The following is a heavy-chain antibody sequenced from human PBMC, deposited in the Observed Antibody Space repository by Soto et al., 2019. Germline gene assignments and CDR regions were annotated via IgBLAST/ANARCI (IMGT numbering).Heavy chain of an antibody. D-gene: IGHD3-3*02. CDR3: AKDSISYNGIYDAFDV. Sequence: VGPLRLSCKASGFTFSNYARSWVRKTPGEGPEWVSTIGGGDDIFYAESVQGRFIISRDDSRSTMYLQMDNLRVEDTAIYFCAKDSISYNGIYDAFDVWGQGTVVTVSS. CDR2: IGGGDDI. V-gene: IGHV3-23*01. CDR1: GFTFSNYA. J-gene: IGHJ3*01.